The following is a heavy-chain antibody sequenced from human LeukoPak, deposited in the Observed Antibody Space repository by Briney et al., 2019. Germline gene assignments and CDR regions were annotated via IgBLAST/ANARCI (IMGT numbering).Heavy chain of an antibody. CDR3: ARLHPNSDFARWHAFDI. D-gene: IGHD1-26*01. CDR2: INHGGSI. Sequence: SETPSLTCAVYGGSFSGYYLTWIRQSPGKGLEWIAEINHGGSINYNASLKSRVTISADMSKNQVSLRLGSVTAADTAVYYCARLHPNSDFARWHAFDIWGQGTKVIVFS. V-gene: IGHV4-34*01. CDR1: GGSFSGYY. J-gene: IGHJ3*02.